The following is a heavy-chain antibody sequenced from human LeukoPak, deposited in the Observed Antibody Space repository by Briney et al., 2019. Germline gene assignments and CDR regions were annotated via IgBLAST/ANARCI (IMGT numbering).Heavy chain of an antibody. Sequence: PGGSLRLSCAAAGVTVSSNYMSWVHQVPGRGLEWVSMLYSDGTTHYLDSVKGRFSISRDSSKNTLYLQMNSLRVEGTAVYYCARWYCNSLNCYYDYWGQGTLVTVSS. CDR3: ARWYCNSLNCYYDY. CDR2: LYSDGTT. D-gene: IGHD2/OR15-2a*01. V-gene: IGHV3-53*01. J-gene: IGHJ4*02. CDR1: GVTVSSNY.